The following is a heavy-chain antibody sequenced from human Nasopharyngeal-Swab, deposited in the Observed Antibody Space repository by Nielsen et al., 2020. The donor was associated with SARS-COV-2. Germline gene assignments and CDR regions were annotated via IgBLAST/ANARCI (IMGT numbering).Heavy chain of an antibody. D-gene: IGHD3-10*01. V-gene: IGHV4-4*02. CDR3: ARGGYYGSGSYQN. CDR1: GGSISSYY. J-gene: IGHJ4*02. CDR2: IYHSGST. Sequence: SETLSLTCTVSGGSISSYYWSWVRQPPGKGLEWIGEIYHSGSTNYNPSLKSRVTISVDKSKNQFSLKLSSVTAADTAVYYCARGGYYGSGSYQNWGQGTLVTVSS.